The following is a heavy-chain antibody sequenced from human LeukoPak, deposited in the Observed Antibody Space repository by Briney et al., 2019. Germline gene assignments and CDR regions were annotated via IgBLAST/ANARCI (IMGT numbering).Heavy chain of an antibody. Sequence: GGSLRLSCAASGFTFSSYSMNWVRQAPGKGLEWVSYISSSGSTIYYADSVKGRFTISRDNAKNSLYLQMNSLRAEDTAVYYCARSVEGGSPGIGVYFDYWGQGTLVTVSS. CDR1: GFTFSSYS. D-gene: IGHD1-14*01. CDR2: ISSSGSTI. J-gene: IGHJ4*02. V-gene: IGHV3-48*04. CDR3: ARSVEGGSPGIGVYFDY.